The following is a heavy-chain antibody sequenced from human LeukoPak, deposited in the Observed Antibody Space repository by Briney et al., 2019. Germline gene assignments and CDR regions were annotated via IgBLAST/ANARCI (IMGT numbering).Heavy chain of an antibody. CDR2: IWFDGINK. V-gene: IGHV3-33*01. D-gene: IGHD1-14*01. J-gene: IGHJ4*02. CDR1: GFTFSNYG. CDR3: ASGPTSFDY. Sequence: GGSLRLSCAASGFTFSNYGMHWVRQAPGKGLEWVAIIWFDGINKYYADSMRGRFTISRDNSKNTVYLEMNSLRAEDTAIYYCASGPTSFDYWGQGTLVTVSS.